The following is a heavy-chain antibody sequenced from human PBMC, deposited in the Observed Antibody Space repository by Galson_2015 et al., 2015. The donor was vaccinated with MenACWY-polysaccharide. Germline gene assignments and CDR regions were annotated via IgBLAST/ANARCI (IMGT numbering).Heavy chain of an antibody. CDR2: MNPNSGNT. CDR3: ARGSHYSYYYMDV. J-gene: IGHJ6*03. CDR1: GYTFGSRD. V-gene: IGHV1-8*01. Sequence: SCKASGYTFGSRDINWVRQAPGPGLAWMGWMNPNSGNTGYAQQFTGRVTMTWFTSITTAYMDLCSLRSEDTAVYYCARGSHYSYYYMDVWGKGTTVIVSS.